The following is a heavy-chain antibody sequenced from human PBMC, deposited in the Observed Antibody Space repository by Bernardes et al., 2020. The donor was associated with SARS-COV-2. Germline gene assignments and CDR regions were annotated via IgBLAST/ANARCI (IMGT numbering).Heavy chain of an antibody. CDR3: ARGVLRYFDWLLYFDY. CDR1: GYTFTSYG. V-gene: IGHV1-18*01. J-gene: IGHJ4*02. CDR2: ISAYNGNT. Sequence: ASVKVSCKASGYTFTSYGISWVRQAPGQGLEWMGWISAYNGNTNYAQKLQGRVTMTTDTSTSTAYMELRSLRSDDTAVYYRARGVLRYFDWLLYFDYWGQGTLVTVSS. D-gene: IGHD3-9*01.